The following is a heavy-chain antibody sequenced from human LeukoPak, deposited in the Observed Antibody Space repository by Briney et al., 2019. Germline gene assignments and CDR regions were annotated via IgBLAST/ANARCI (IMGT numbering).Heavy chain of an antibody. CDR3: ARERGTLAVAGDAVDI. CDR1: GYTFTGYY. V-gene: IGHV1-2*02. Sequence: ASVKVSCKASGYTFTGYYMHWVRQAPGEGLEWMGWINPNSGGTKYAQKFQGRVTMTRDTSINTAYMEVKRLTSDDTAVYYCARERGTLAVAGDAVDIWGQGTMVTVSS. J-gene: IGHJ3*02. CDR2: INPNSGGT. D-gene: IGHD6-19*01.